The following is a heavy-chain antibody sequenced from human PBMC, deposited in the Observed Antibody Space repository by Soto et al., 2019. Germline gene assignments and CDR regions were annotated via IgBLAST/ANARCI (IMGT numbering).Heavy chain of an antibody. D-gene: IGHD6-13*01. CDR2: INSDGSST. J-gene: IGHJ4*02. CDR1: GFTVSSNY. Sequence: PGGSLRLSCAASGFTVSSNYMSWVRQAPGKGLVWVSRINSDGSSTSYADSVKGRFTISRGNAKNTLYLQMNSLRAEDTAMYYCARDRFASSWSYFDYWGQGTPVTVSS. CDR3: ARDRFASSWSYFDY. V-gene: IGHV3-74*01.